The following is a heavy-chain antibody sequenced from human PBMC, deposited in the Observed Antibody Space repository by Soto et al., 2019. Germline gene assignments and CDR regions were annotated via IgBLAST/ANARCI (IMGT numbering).Heavy chain of an antibody. CDR2: ISSSSSYI. CDR1: GFTFSSYS. CDR3: ARDSDCSGGSCYPWFDP. D-gene: IGHD2-15*01. J-gene: IGHJ5*02. V-gene: IGHV3-21*01. Sequence: EVQLVESGGGLVKPGGSLRLSCAASGFTFSSYSMNWVRQAPGKGLEWVSSISSSSSYIYYADSVKGRFTISRDNAKNSLYLKMNSLRAEDTAVYYCARDSDCSGGSCYPWFDPWGQGTLVTVSS.